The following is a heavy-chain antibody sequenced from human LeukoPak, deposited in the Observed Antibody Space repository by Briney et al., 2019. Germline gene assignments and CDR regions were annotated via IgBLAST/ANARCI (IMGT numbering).Heavy chain of an antibody. D-gene: IGHD7-27*01. CDR2: ISGTGANT. CDR3: AKGIRQLGNYYYYMDV. J-gene: IGHJ6*03. V-gene: IGHV3-23*01. Sequence: GGSLRLSCAVSGFTFSNYVMIWVRQAPGKGLEWVSAISGTGANTFYADSVKGRFTMSRDNPKNMLYLQMNSLRAEDTALYYYAKGIRQLGNYYYYMDVWGKGTTVTVSS. CDR1: GFTFSNYV.